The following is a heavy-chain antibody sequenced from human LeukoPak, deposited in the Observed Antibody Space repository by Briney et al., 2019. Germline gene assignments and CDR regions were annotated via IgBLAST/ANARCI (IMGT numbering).Heavy chain of an antibody. V-gene: IGHV4-39*07. J-gene: IGHJ3*02. D-gene: IGHD3-10*01. CDR3: ARDAGTYYYGSGSSLFYI. CDR2: IYYSGST. CDR1: GGSISSSSYY. Sequence: SGTLSLTCTVSGGSISSSSYYWGWIRQPPGKGLEWIGSIYYSGSTYYNPSLKSRVTISVDTSKNQFSLKLSSVTAADTAVYYCARDAGTYYYGSGSSLFYIWGQGTMVTVSS.